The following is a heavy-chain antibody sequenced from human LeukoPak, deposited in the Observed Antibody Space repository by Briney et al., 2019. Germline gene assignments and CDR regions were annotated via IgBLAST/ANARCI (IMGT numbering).Heavy chain of an antibody. Sequence: PGGSLRLSCAAPGFTFSDYYMSWIRQAPGKGLEWVSYISSSGSTIYYADSVKGRFTISRDNAKNSLYLQMNNLRAEDTAVYYCARNYYDFWSGYYTGYYYGMDVWGQGTTVTVSS. V-gene: IGHV3-11*01. J-gene: IGHJ6*02. CDR3: ARNYYDFWSGYYTGYYYGMDV. CDR1: GFTFSDYY. D-gene: IGHD3-3*01. CDR2: ISSSGSTI.